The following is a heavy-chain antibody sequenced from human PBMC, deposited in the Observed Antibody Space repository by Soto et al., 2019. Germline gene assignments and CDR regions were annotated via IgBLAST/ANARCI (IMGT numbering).Heavy chain of an antibody. CDR1: GGSLSSYY. Sequence: SETLSLTCTVSGGSLSSYYLSWIRQPPGKGLEWIGYIFYSGSTNYNPSLKSRVTISVDTSKNQFSLKLRSVTAADTAVYYCARRYGSAFDIWGQGTMVTVSS. J-gene: IGHJ3*02. V-gene: IGHV4-59*01. D-gene: IGHD4-17*01. CDR2: IFYSGST. CDR3: ARRYGSAFDI.